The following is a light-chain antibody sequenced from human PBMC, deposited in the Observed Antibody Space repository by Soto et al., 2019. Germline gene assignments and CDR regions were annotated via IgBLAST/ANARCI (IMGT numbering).Light chain of an antibody. CDR1: QSISSW. J-gene: IGKJ1*01. V-gene: IGKV1-5*01. CDR3: QQYNSYSPTWT. Sequence: DIQMTQSPSTLSASVGDRVTITCRASQSISSWLAWYQQKPGKGPKLLIYDASSLESGVPSRFSGSGSGTEFTRTISSLQPDDFTTYYCQQYNSYSPTWTFGQGTKVQIK. CDR2: DAS.